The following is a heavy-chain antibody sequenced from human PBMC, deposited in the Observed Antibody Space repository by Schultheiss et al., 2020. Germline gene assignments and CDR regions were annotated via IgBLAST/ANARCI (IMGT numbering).Heavy chain of an antibody. CDR2: IYTSGST. J-gene: IGHJ6*02. CDR3: ARGNETTIFGVVFHYGMDV. V-gene: IGHV4-61*02. D-gene: IGHD3-3*01. Sequence: SETLSLTCTVSGGSISSSSYYWGWIRQPAGKGLEWIGRIYTSGSTNYNPSLKSRVTMSVDTSKNQFSLKLSSVTAADTAVYYCARGNETTIFGVVFHYGMDVWGQGTTVTVSS. CDR1: GGSISSSSYY.